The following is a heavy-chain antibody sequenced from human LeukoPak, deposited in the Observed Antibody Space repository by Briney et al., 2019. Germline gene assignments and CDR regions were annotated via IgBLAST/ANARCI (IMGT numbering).Heavy chain of an antibody. V-gene: IGHV1-18*01. D-gene: IGHD6-19*01. J-gene: IGHJ4*02. CDR1: GYTFTTYG. Sequence: ASVKVSCKASGYTFTTYGISWVRQAPGQGLEWMGYISPYNGNTNYAQNLQGRVTMTTDTSTSTAYMELRSLTSDDTAVYYCAKEARQWLANYFDYWGQGALVTVSS. CDR3: AKEARQWLANYFDY. CDR2: ISPYNGNT.